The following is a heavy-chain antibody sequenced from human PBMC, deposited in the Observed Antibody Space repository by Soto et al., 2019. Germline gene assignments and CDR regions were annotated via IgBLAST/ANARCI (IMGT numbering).Heavy chain of an antibody. J-gene: IGHJ6*02. CDR2: ISSSSSTI. CDR1: GFTFSSYS. D-gene: IGHD6-13*01. Sequence: GGSLRLSCAASGFTFSSYSMNWVRQAPGKGLEWVSYISSSSSTIYYADSVKGRFTISRDNAKNSLYLQMNSLRAEDTAVYYCARGIAGAATPQHYYHYVMDFRGQGSSVIVSS. V-gene: IGHV3-48*01. CDR3: ARGIAGAATPQHYYHYVMDF.